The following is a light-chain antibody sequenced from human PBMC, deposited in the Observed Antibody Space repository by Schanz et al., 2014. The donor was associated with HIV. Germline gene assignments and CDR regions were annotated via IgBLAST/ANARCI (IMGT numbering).Light chain of an antibody. Sequence: ETVLTQSPGSLSLSPGERATLSCRASQSISNTYLAWYQQKPGQAPRLLLYGASRRATGIPDRFSGSGSGTDFTLTISSLEPEDFAVYYCQRYNSYSHTFGQGTKLDIK. CDR2: GAS. J-gene: IGKJ2*01. V-gene: IGKV3-20*01. CDR1: QSISNTY. CDR3: QRYNSYSHT.